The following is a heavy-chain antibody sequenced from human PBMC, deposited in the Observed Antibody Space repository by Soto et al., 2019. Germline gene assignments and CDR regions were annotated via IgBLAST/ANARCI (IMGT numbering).Heavy chain of an antibody. J-gene: IGHJ5*02. CDR2: IHGSGSA. V-gene: IGHV4-4*07. CDR1: NGSISNFY. CDR3: ARSSHKESWFDP. D-gene: IGHD6-13*01. Sequence: SETLSLTCTVSNGSISNFYWNWIRHSAGKGLEWIGRIHGSGSATYNPSLRSRVTMSVDTSKNQFSLKVNSVTGADTAVYYCARSSHKESWFDPWGQGTLVTVSS.